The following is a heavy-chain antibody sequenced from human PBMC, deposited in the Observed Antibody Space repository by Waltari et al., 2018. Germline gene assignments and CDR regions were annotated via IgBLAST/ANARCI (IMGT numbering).Heavy chain of an antibody. Sequence: QVQLQESCPGLVKPPETLSLTCTASGDTLSSGHWLSWVRQSPGKGLEWIGQVHGSGKTTCNPSLGSRVSISKDTSNRQFSLKLTFATASGTAVYYCARDRGRGLYRDSWGQGILVTVSP. CDR3: ARDRGRGLYRDS. V-gene: IGHV4-4*03. D-gene: IGHD2-15*01. J-gene: IGHJ4*02. CDR2: VHGSGKT. CDR1: GDTLSSGHW.